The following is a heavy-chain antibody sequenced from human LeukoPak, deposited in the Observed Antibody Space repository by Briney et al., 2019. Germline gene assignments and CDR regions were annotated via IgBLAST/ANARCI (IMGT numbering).Heavy chain of an antibody. Sequence: PGGSLRLSCAASGFTVSSNYMSWVRQAPGEGLEWVSVIYSGGSTYYADSVKGRFTISRDNSKNTLYLQMNSLRAEDTAVYYCARDFTSCSSTSCYDDAFDIWGQGTMVTVSS. CDR3: ARDFTSCSSTSCYDDAFDI. J-gene: IGHJ3*02. CDR2: IYSGGST. D-gene: IGHD2-2*01. V-gene: IGHV3-53*01. CDR1: GFTVSSNY.